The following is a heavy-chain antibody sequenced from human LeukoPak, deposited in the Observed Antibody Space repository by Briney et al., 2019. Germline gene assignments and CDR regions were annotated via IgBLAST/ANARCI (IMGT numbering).Heavy chain of an antibody. V-gene: IGHV3-74*03. CDR3: TRIRESLGLGAFDI. Sequence: QPGGSLRLSCAASGFSFSNYWMCWVRQAPGKGLVCVSRINSDGSTTTYADSVKGRFTTSRDNAKNTLYLQMNSLRAEDSALYYCTRIRESLGLGAFDIWGQGTMVTVSS. CDR1: GFSFSNYW. D-gene: IGHD7-27*01. CDR2: INSDGSTT. J-gene: IGHJ3*02.